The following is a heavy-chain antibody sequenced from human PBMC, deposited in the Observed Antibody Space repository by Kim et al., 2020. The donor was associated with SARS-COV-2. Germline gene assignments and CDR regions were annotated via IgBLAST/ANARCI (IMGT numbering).Heavy chain of an antibody. D-gene: IGHD2-2*01. CDR1: GFTFSSYS. J-gene: IGHJ4*02. CDR3: ARNRGSYCSSTSCTAYYFDY. Sequence: GGSLRLSCAASGFTFSSYSMNWVRQAPGKGLEWVSYISSSSSTIYYADSVKGRFTISRDNAKNSLYLQMNSLRDEDTAVYYCARNRGSYCSSTSCTAYYFDYWGQGTLVTVSS. CDR2: ISSSSSTI. V-gene: IGHV3-48*02.